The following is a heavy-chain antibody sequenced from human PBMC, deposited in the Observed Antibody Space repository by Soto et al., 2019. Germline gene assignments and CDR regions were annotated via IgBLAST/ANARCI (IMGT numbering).Heavy chain of an antibody. CDR2: IYYSGST. CDR3: ASTGLNSGSYFSNWYFDL. J-gene: IGHJ2*01. V-gene: IGHV4-30-4*01. Sequence: PSETLSLTCTVSGGSISSGDYYWSWIRQPPGKGLEWIGYIYYSGSTYYNPSLKSRVTISVDTSKNQFSLKLSSVTAADTAVYYCASTGLNSGSYFSNWYFDLWGRGILVTVSS. D-gene: IGHD1-26*01. CDR1: GGSISSGDYY.